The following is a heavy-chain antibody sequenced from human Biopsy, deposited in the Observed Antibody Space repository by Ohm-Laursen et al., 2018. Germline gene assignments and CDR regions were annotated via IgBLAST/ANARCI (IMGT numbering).Heavy chain of an antibody. D-gene: IGHD3-10*01. Sequence: SQTLSLTCTVSGGSVRSPDHRWNWVRRAPGKGLEWIGNIYYSWTTFYSPSLRGRVTMDVDTSKNQFSLRLRSVTSADMAVYFCARAYFYGVGTSNYFFDSWGQGALVTVSS. CDR1: GGSVRSPDHR. CDR3: ARAYFYGVGTSNYFFDS. CDR2: IYYSWTT. J-gene: IGHJ4*02. V-gene: IGHV4-30-4*01.